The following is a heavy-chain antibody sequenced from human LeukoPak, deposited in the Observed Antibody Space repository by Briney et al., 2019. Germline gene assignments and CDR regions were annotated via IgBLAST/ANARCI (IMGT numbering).Heavy chain of an antibody. CDR3: ARVPKDDFWSGYYPYYMDV. D-gene: IGHD3-3*01. J-gene: IGHJ6*03. Sequence: ASVKVSCKASGGTFSSYAISWVRQAPGQGLEWMGGIIPIFGTANYAQKFQGRVTITTDESTSTAYMELSSLRSEDTAVYYCARVPKDDFWSGYYPYYMDVWGKGTTVTVSS. CDR2: IIPIFGTA. V-gene: IGHV1-69*05. CDR1: GGTFSSYA.